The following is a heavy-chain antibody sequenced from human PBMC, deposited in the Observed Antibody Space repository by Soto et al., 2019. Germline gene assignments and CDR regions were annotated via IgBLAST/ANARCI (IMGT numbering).Heavy chain of an antibody. D-gene: IGHD3-3*01. CDR2: NSNSGST. V-gene: IGHV4-59*01. CDR3: ARRRDWLQTYRFYGMDV. Sequence: PSETLSLTCTVSGGSISRDYWSWSRQTPGKGLEWIGYNSNSGSTNYNPSLKSRVTISLDLSKNQFSLKLSTVTAADTAVYYCARRRDWLQTYRFYGMDVWGQGTTVTVSS. J-gene: IGHJ6*02. CDR1: GGSISRDY.